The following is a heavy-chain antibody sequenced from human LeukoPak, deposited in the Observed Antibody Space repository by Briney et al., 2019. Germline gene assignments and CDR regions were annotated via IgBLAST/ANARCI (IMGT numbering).Heavy chain of an antibody. Sequence: SETLSLTCTVSGGSISSYYWSWIRQPPGKGLEWIGYIYYSGSTNYNPSLKSRVTISVDTSKNQFSLKLSSVTAADTAVYYCARGVYCGGDCYTSGVFDYWGQGTLVTVSS. CDR2: IYYSGST. V-gene: IGHV4-59*08. J-gene: IGHJ4*02. CDR3: ARGVYCGGDCYTSGVFDY. CDR1: GGSISSYY. D-gene: IGHD2-21*01.